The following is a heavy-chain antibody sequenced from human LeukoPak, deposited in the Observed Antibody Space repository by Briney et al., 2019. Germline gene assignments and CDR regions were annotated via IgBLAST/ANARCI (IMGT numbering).Heavy chain of an antibody. V-gene: IGHV1-2*02. D-gene: IGHD3-10*01. CDR1: GYTFTGYY. CDR3: ARALITMVRGVMGY. CDR2: INPNSGGT. Sequence: GASVKVSCKASGYTFTGYYMHWVRQAPGQGLEWMGWINPNSGGTDYAQKVQGRVTMTRATSISTAYMELSRLRSDDTAVYYCARALITMVRGVMGYWGQGTLVTVSS. J-gene: IGHJ4*02.